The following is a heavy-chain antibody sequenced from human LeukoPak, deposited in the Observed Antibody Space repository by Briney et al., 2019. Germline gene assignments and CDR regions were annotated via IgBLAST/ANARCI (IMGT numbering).Heavy chain of an antibody. Sequence: GGSLRLSCAASGFTFSSYAMSWVRQAPGKGLEWVSAISGSGGSTYYADSVKGRFTISRDNSKNTLYQQMNSLRAEDTAVYYCVKGFRTTLPRGWFDPWGQGTLVTVSS. CDR3: VKGFRTTLPRGWFDP. CDR2: ISGSGGST. J-gene: IGHJ5*02. D-gene: IGHD1-1*01. V-gene: IGHV3-23*01. CDR1: GFTFSSYA.